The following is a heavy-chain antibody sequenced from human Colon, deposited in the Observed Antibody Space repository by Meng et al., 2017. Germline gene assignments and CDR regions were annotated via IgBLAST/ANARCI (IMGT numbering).Heavy chain of an antibody. J-gene: IGHJ5*02. CDR2: IYYSGST. Sequence: GQLQEPGPGLVQPSQTLSLTCTVSGGSISSGDYYWSWIRQPPGKGLEWIGYIYYSGSTYSNASLKSRVTISIDRSKNQFSLKLSSVTAADTAVYYCARDRKHYGERGWFDPWGQGTLVTVSS. V-gene: IGHV4-30-4*01. D-gene: IGHD4-17*01. CDR3: ARDRKHYGERGWFDP. CDR1: GGSISSGDYY.